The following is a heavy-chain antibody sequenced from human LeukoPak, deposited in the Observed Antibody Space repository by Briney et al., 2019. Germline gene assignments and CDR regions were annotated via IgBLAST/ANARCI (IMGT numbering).Heavy chain of an antibody. CDR1: VYIFSNYD. J-gene: IGHJ4*02. D-gene: IGHD6-13*01. Sequence: ASVKVSCKASVYIFSNYDINWVRQATGQGLDWMGWMSPNNGKTGYAQNFQGRVTMTRDTSISTAYMELRRLRIEDTAVYYCARGPPESSSSDSWGQGTLVTVSS. V-gene: IGHV1-8*01. CDR2: MSPNNGKT. CDR3: ARGPPESSSSDS.